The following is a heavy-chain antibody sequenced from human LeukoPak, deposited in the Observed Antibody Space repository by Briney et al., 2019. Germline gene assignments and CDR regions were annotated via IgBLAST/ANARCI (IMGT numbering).Heavy chain of an antibody. V-gene: IGHV1-69*13. CDR3: ARRAEWFSWTRLDAFDI. D-gene: IGHD3-3*01. J-gene: IGHJ3*02. Sequence: ASVKVSCKASGGSFKNFAISWVRQAPGQGPEWMGGFNHIYGTTNYAQKFQGRVTITVDDSTNIAYLDLSSLRSDDTALYYCARRAEWFSWTRLDAFDIWGQGTMVTVSS. CDR1: GGSFKNFA. CDR2: FNHIYGTT.